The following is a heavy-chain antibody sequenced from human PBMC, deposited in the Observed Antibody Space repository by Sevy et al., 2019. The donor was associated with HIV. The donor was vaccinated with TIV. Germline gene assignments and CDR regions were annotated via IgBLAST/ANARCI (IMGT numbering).Heavy chain of an antibody. V-gene: IGHV3-33*08. CDR3: ARDPLYYSHRDSYHLKYYFDY. CDR2: IWHDGNYE. Sequence: GGSLRLSCAASGFSISNNYTAWVRQAPGKGLEWVAVIWHDGNYEYYADSVKGRFTISRDNSKNTLYLQMNSLRGDDSAVYFCARDPLYYSHRDSYHLKYYFDYWGQGTQVTVSS. D-gene: IGHD3-10*01. CDR1: GFSISNNY. J-gene: IGHJ4*02.